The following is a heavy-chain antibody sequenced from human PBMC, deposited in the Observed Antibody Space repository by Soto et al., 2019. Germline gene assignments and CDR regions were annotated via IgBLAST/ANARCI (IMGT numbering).Heavy chain of an antibody. Sequence: SETLSLTCTVSGGSISSGDYYWSWIRQPPGKGQEWIGYIYYSGSTYYNQSLKSRVTISVDTSKNQFSLKLSSVTAADTAVYYCARGYDFWSGDQFVYWGQGTLVTVSS. CDR3: ARGYDFWSGDQFVY. V-gene: IGHV4-30-4*01. CDR2: IYYSGST. CDR1: GGSISSGDYY. J-gene: IGHJ4*02. D-gene: IGHD3-3*01.